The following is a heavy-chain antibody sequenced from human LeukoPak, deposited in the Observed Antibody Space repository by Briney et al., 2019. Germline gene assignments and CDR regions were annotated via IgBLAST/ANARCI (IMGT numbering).Heavy chain of an antibody. CDR1: GGSISSDSYS. Sequence: PSETLSLTCTVSGGSISSDSYSWGWIRQPPGEGLEWIGEINPSGSTNYNPSLKSRVTISEDTSKNQFSLKLTSVTAADTAVYYCARGLHPGGYWGQGTLVTVSS. J-gene: IGHJ4*02. D-gene: IGHD1-1*01. V-gene: IGHV4-39*07. CDR3: ARGLHPGGY. CDR2: INPSGST.